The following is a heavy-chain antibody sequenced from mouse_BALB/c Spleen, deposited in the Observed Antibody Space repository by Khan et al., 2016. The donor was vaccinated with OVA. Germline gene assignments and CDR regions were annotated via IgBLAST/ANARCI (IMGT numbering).Heavy chain of an antibody. CDR1: GFTFSSYY. D-gene: IGHD2-3*01. V-gene: IGHV5-6-2*01. CDR2: IKNNGGKI. Sequence: EVMLVESGGGLVKLGGSLKLSCAASGFTFSSYYMSWVRQTPEKRLELVAAIKNNGGKIYYPDTVKGRFTISRENANYTLYLQMNSLKSEDTAMYYCTRHYGYYGEFAYWGQGTLVTVSA. J-gene: IGHJ3*01. CDR3: TRHYGYYGEFAY.